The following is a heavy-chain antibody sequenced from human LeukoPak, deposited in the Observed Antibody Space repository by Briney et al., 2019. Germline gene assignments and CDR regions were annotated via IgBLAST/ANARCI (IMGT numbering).Heavy chain of an antibody. D-gene: IGHD4-17*01. CDR3: ARAPTTVTKYTLPYYYYGMDV. Sequence: GGSLRLSCAASGFTFSSYGMHWVRQAPGKGLEWVAVIWYDGSNKYYADSVKGRFTVSRDNYKNTLYLQMNSLRAEDTAVYYCARAPTTVTKYTLPYYYYGMDVWGQGTTVTVSS. CDR2: IWYDGSNK. J-gene: IGHJ6*02. CDR1: GFTFSSYG. V-gene: IGHV3-33*01.